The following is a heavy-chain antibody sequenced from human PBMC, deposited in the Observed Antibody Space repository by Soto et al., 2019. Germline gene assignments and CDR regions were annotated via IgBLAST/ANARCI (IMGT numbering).Heavy chain of an antibody. D-gene: IGHD3-3*01. V-gene: IGHV4-34*01. J-gene: IGHJ5*02. CDR2: INHSGST. CDR3: ARALAYYDFWSGYSWFDP. CDR1: GGSFSGYY. Sequence: SETLSLTCAVYGGSFSGYYWSWIRQPPGKGLEWIGEINHSGSTNYNPSLKSRVTISVDTSKNQFSLKLSSVTAADTAVYYCARALAYYDFWSGYSWFDPWGQGTLVTVSS.